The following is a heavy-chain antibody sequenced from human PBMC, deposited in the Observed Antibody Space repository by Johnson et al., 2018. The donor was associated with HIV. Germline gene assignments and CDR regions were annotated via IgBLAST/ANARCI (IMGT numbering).Heavy chain of an antibody. D-gene: IGHD3-22*01. CDR3: ARGRPNYYDSSGRYVPVAFDI. V-gene: IGHV3-74*01. CDR1: GFTFSSYW. CDR2: INSDGSST. Sequence: VQLVESGGGLVQPGGPLRLSCAASGFTFSSYWMHWVRQAPGKGLVWVSRINSDGSSTSYADSVKGRFTISRDNAKNTLYLQMNSLRAEDTAVYYCARGRPNYYDSSGRYVPVAFDIWGQGTMVTVSS. J-gene: IGHJ3*02.